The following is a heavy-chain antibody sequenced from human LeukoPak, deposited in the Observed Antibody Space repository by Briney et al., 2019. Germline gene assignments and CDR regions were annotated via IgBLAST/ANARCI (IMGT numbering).Heavy chain of an antibody. Sequence: PVGSLRPSCAASLVIFNIYVMSCVRRAPGTGLEWCSGMSDSGTSTYYADSGKGHFTISSHKSRNRMNSERNSVIAEDTARFYCAKDRSCSSTTCFDAFDIWGQGTMVTVSS. CDR1: LVIFNIYV. J-gene: IGHJ3*02. V-gene: IGHV3-23*01. CDR2: MSDSGTST. D-gene: IGHD2-2*01. CDR3: AKDRSCSSTTCFDAFDI.